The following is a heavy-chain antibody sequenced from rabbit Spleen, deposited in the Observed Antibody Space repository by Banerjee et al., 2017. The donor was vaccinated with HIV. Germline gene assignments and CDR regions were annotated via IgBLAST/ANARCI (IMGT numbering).Heavy chain of an antibody. D-gene: IGHD8-1*01. CDR2: IDTGRSGFT. J-gene: IGHJ6*01. CDR3: ARDTGSSFSSYGMDL. V-gene: IGHV1S40*01. Sequence: QLLEESGGDLVKPGASLTLTCTASGVSFTNNNYMCWVRQAPGKGLEWIACIDTGRSGFTYFASWAKGRFTISKTSSTTVTLQMTSLTAADTATYFCARDTGSSFSSYGMDLWGQGTLVTVS. CDR1: GVSFTNNNY.